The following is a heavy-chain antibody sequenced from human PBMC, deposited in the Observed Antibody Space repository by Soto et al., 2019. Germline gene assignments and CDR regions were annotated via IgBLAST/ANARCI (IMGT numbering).Heavy chain of an antibody. Sequence: QVQLVESGGGVVQPGRSLRLSCAASGFTFSNYGMHWVRQAPGKGLEWVAVTWYEGSNKYYADSVKGRFTISRDNSKNTLYLQMNSLRAEDTAVYYCARDLADDGDYVQYYFDYWGQGTLVTVSS. CDR2: TWYEGSNK. CDR3: ARDLADDGDYVQYYFDY. V-gene: IGHV3-33*01. CDR1: GFTFSNYG. J-gene: IGHJ4*02. D-gene: IGHD4-17*01.